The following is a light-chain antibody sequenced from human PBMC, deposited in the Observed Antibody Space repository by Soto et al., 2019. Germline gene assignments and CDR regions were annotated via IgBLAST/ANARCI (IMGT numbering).Light chain of an antibody. CDR3: QHYYGFSRT. CDR1: QGIVRW. V-gene: IGKV1-5*01. Sequence: DIQMTQSPSTLSASVGDRVTITCRASQGIVRWLAWYQQKPGKAPKLLIYDASSLESGVPSRFSGSGAGTEFTLPMSSLQPDDFATYYCQHYYGFSRTFGQGTRVEIK. J-gene: IGKJ1*01. CDR2: DAS.